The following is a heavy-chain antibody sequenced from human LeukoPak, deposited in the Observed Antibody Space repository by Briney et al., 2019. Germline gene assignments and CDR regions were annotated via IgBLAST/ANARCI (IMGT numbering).Heavy chain of an antibody. J-gene: IGHJ4*02. CDR2: INPSGGST. Sequence: ASVKVSCKASGYTFTSYYMHWVRQAPGQGLEWMGIINPSGGSTSYAQKFQGRVTMTRDTSTSTVYMELSSLRSEDTAVYYCARATPDYDFWSGSDTYYFGYWGQGTLVTVSS. D-gene: IGHD3-3*01. V-gene: IGHV1-46*01. CDR3: ARATPDYDFWSGSDTYYFGY. CDR1: GYTFTSYY.